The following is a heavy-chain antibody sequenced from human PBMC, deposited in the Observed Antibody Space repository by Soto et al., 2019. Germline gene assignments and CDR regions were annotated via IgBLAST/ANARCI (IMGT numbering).Heavy chain of an antibody. J-gene: IGHJ6*02. CDR1: GGTFSSYA. D-gene: IGHD5-18*01. CDR2: IIPIFGTA. CDR3: ARDRALDTSGVMDV. V-gene: IGHV1-69*06. Sequence: ASVKVSCKASGGTFSSYAISWVRQAPGQGLEWMGGIIPIFGTANYAQKFQSRVTITADKSTSTAYMELSSLRSEDTAVYYCARDRALDTSGVMDVWGQGTTVTVSS.